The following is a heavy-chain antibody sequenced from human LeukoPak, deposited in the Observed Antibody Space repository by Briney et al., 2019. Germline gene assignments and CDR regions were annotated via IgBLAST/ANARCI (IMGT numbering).Heavy chain of an antibody. CDR3: ARDPAMGRNNYYYYGMDV. CDR1: GFTFGSYS. CDR2: ISYDGSNK. D-gene: IGHD5-18*01. V-gene: IGHV3-30*03. Sequence: QTGGSLRLSCAASGFTFGSYSMNWVRQAPGKGLEWVAVISYDGSNKYYADSVKGRFTISRDNSKNTLYLQMNSLRAEDTAVYYCARDPAMGRNNYYYYGMDVWGQGTTVTVSS. J-gene: IGHJ6*02.